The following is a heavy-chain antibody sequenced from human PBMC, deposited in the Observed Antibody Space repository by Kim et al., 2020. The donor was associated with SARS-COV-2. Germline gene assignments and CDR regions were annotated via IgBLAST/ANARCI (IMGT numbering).Heavy chain of an antibody. CDR3: AREGSSSWYPPYFDY. D-gene: IGHD6-13*01. J-gene: IGHJ4*02. Sequence: QKRQGRVTMTTDTSTSTAYMELRSLRSDDTAVYYCAREGSSSWYPPYFDYWGQGTLVTVSS. V-gene: IGHV1-18*01.